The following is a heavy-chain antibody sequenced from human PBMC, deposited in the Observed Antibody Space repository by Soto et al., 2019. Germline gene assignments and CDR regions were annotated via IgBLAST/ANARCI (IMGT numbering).Heavy chain of an antibody. D-gene: IGHD2-15*01. Sequence: VASVKVSCKASGGTFSSYAISWVRQAPGQGLEWMGGIIPIFGTANYAQKFQGRVTITADESTSTAYMELSSLRSDDTAVYYCARDDCSGGSCYSGWFDPWGQGTLVTVSS. V-gene: IGHV1-69*13. CDR3: ARDDCSGGSCYSGWFDP. CDR2: IIPIFGTA. CDR1: GGTFSSYA. J-gene: IGHJ5*02.